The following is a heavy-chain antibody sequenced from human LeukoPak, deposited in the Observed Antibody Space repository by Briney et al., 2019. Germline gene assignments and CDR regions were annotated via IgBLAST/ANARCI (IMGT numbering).Heavy chain of an antibody. CDR3: ARGDPYCSGGSCYSRTIDY. D-gene: IGHD2-15*01. CDR1: GGSISSSSYY. J-gene: IGHJ4*02. Sequence: SETLSLTCTVSGGSISSSSYYWGWIRQPPGTGLEWLGTIYYSGSTYYNPSLKSRVTMSIDTSKNQFSLKLNSVTAADTAVYYCARGDPYCSGGSCYSRTIDYWGQGTRVTVSS. V-gene: IGHV4-39*07. CDR2: IYYSGST.